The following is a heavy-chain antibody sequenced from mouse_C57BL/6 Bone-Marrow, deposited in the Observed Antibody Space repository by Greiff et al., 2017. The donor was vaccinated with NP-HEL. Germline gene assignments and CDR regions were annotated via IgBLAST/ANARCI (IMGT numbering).Heavy chain of an antibody. Sequence: QVQLQQPGAELVRPGSSVKLSCKASGYTFTSYWMDWVKQRPGQGLEWIGNIYPSDSETHYNQKFKDKATLTVDKSSSTAYMQRSSLTSEDSAVYYCARYSIYYDYWGQGTTLTVSS. V-gene: IGHV1-61*01. CDR1: GYTFTSYW. D-gene: IGHD2-12*01. J-gene: IGHJ2*01. CDR3: ARYSIYYDY. CDR2: IYPSDSET.